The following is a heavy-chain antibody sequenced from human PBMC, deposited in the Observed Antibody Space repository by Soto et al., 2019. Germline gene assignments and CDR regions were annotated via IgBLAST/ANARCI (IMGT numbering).Heavy chain of an antibody. J-gene: IGHJ4*02. D-gene: IGHD1-26*01. Sequence: PSETLSLTCTVCGGSIGSGVYFWSWIRQPPGKGLEWIGFISYTGSAYYNPSLKSRAAISVDTSKNQFSLKLTSVTAADAAVYYCATMGATAGSYYFEYWGQGALVTVSS. V-gene: IGHV4-30-4*08. CDR3: ATMGATAGSYYFEY. CDR2: ISYTGSA. CDR1: GGSIGSGVYF.